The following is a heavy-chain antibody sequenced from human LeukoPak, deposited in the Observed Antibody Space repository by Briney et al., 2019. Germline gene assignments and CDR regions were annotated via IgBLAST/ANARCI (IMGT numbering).Heavy chain of an antibody. V-gene: IGHV4-39*01. Sequence: SETLSLTCTVSGGSISSSSYYWGWIRQPPGKGLEWIGSIYYSGSTYYNPSLKSRVAISVDTSKNQFSLKLSSVTAADTAVYYCARHAGGRGADYYFDYWGQGTLVTVSS. D-gene: IGHD3-10*01. CDR3: ARHAGGRGADYYFDY. CDR1: GGSISSSSYY. J-gene: IGHJ4*02. CDR2: IYYSGST.